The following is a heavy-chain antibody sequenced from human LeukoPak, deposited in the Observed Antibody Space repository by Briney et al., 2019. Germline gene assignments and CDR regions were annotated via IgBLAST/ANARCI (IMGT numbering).Heavy chain of an antibody. CDR3: AKDLRRGRDY. V-gene: IGHV3-23*01. CDR1: GFTFSSYW. D-gene: IGHD3-10*01. J-gene: IGHJ4*02. CDR2: MSGSGDRT. Sequence: GGSLRLSCAASGFTFSSYWMSWVRQAPGKGLEWVSAMSGSGDRTYYADSVKGRFTISRDNSKNTLYLQMNSLRAEDTAVYYCAKDLRRGRDYWGQGTLVTVSS.